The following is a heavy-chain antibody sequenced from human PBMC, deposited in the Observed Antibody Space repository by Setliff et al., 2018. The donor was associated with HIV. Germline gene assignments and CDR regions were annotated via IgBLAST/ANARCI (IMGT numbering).Heavy chain of an antibody. Sequence: GESLRLSCAASGFTFSSYWMRWVRQAPGKGLVWVFGMNTDGSSTRYADSVKGRFTISRDNAKNMLYLQMNSLSADDTAVYYCVRGSGYYYFDNWGQGALVTVSS. CDR3: VRGSGYYYFDN. V-gene: IGHV3-74*01. J-gene: IGHJ4*02. CDR2: MNTDGSST. D-gene: IGHD3-22*01. CDR1: GFTFSSYW.